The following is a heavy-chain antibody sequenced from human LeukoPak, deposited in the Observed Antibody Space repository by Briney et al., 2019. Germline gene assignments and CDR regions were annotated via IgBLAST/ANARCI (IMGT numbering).Heavy chain of an antibody. CDR3: AKVGIAAAGTYFDY. Sequence: GGSLRLSCAASGFTFSSYWMHWVRQAPGKGLVWVSRINSDGSSTRYADFVKGRFTISRDNSKNTLYLQMNSLRAEDTAVYYCAKVGIAAAGTYFDYWGQGTLVTVSS. CDR2: INSDGSST. J-gene: IGHJ4*02. CDR1: GFTFSSYW. V-gene: IGHV3-74*01. D-gene: IGHD6-13*01.